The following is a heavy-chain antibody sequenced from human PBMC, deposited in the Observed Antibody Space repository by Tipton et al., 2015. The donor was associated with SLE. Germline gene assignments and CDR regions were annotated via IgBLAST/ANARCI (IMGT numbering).Heavy chain of an antibody. D-gene: IGHD2-15*01. V-gene: IGHV4-59*11. CDR2: IYYSGST. CDR1: GGSISSHY. CDR3: ARDPGYCSGGSCYDYFDY. Sequence: TLSLTCTVSGGSISSHYWSWIRQPPGKGLEWIGYIYYSGSTNYNPSLKSRVTISVDTSKNQFSLKLSSVTAADTAVYYCARDPGYCSGGSCYDYFDYWGQGTLVTVSS. J-gene: IGHJ4*02.